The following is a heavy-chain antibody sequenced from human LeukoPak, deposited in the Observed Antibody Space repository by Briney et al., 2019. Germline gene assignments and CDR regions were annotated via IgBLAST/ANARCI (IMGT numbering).Heavy chain of an antibody. J-gene: IGHJ4*02. D-gene: IGHD6-19*01. CDR2: IYSRGDT. CDR1: GFTFSNHW. Sequence: PGGSLRLSCAASGFTFSNHWMSWVRQAPGKGLEWVSVIYSRGDTYYADSVRGRFTISRDNSKNILSLQMNSLRADDTAIYYCTRVVSDTRGWYHFDYWGQGTLVTVSS. V-gene: IGHV3-53*01. CDR3: TRVVSDTRGWYHFDY.